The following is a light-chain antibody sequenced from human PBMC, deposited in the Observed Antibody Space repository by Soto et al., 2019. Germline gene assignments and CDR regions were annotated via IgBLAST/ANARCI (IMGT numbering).Light chain of an antibody. V-gene: IGKV3-11*01. Sequence: EIVLTQSPATLSLSLGERATLSCRASQSVSSYLAWYQQKPGQAPRLLIYDASNRATGIPARFSGSGSGTDLTLTISSLEPEDFAVYYCQQRSNWPPITFGQGTRLEIK. CDR3: QQRSNWPPIT. CDR1: QSVSSY. CDR2: DAS. J-gene: IGKJ5*01.